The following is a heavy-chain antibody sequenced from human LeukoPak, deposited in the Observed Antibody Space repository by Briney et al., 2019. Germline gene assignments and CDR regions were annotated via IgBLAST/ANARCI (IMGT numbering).Heavy chain of an antibody. CDR2: IQYDGSNK. J-gene: IGHJ1*01. CDR3: AKGLYYYDSSGYPH. V-gene: IGHV3-30*02. D-gene: IGHD3-22*01. CDR1: GFTFGSYG. Sequence: GGSLRLSCAASGFTFGSYGIHWVRQAPGKGLEWVAFIQYDGSNKYYADSVKGRFTISRDNSKNTLYLQMNSLRAEDTAVYYCAKGLYYYDSSGYPHWGQGTLVTVSS.